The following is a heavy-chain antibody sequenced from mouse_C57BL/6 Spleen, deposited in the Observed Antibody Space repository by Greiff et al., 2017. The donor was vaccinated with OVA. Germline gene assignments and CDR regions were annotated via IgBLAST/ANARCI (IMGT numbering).Heavy chain of an antibody. CDR1: GYTFTDYE. J-gene: IGHJ2*01. D-gene: IGHD2-1*01. CDR3: TREDGNYD. Sequence: VQLQPSGAELVRPGASVTLSCKASGYTFTDYEMHWVKQTPVHGLEWIGAIDPETGGTAYNQKFKGKAILTADKSSRTAYMELRSLTSEDSAVYYCTREDGNYDWGQGTTLTVSS. CDR2: IDPETGGT. V-gene: IGHV1-15*01.